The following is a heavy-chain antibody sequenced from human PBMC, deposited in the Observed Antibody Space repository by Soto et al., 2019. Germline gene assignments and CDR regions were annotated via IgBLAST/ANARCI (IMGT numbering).Heavy chain of an antibody. D-gene: IGHD3-22*01. CDR1: GGSISSGGYY. J-gene: IGHJ5*02. CDR2: IYYSGST. V-gene: IGHV4-31*03. Sequence: SETLSLTCTVSGGSISSGGYYWSWIRQHPGKGLEWIGYIYYSGSTYCNPSLKSRVTISVDTSKNQFSLKLSSVTAADTAVYYCVRDKYYYDSNWLDPWGQGTLVTVSS. CDR3: VRDKYYYDSNWLDP.